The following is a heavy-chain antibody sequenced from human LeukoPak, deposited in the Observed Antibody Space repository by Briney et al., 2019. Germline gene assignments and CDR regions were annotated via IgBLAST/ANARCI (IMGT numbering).Heavy chain of an antibody. V-gene: IGHV3-23*01. CDR2: ISGSGGST. Sequence: GGSLRLSCAASGVTFSGYAMSWVRQAPGKGLEWVSAISGSGGSTYYADPVKGRFTISRDNSKNTLYLQMNSLRADDTAVYCCAKVPAVPAAPRVYYFDYWGRGTLLTVSS. D-gene: IGHD2-2*01. CDR1: GVTFSGYA. CDR3: AKVPAVPAAPRVYYFDY. J-gene: IGHJ4*02.